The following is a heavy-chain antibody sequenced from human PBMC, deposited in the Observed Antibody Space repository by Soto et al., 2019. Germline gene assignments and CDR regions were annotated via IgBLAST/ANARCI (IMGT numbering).Heavy chain of an antibody. CDR2: IIPIFETA. D-gene: IGHD2-21*01. Sequence: GASVKVSCKASGVTFSSYAISWVRQGPGTGLKWRGAIIPIFETANHAENFQGRVTITEDKTRSAAYMELRSLSSEDPAVYYCARDNLTASDSTTFDPWGQGSLVNV. CDR3: ARDNLTASDSTTFDP. V-gene: IGHV1-69*06. J-gene: IGHJ5*02. CDR1: GVTFSSYA.